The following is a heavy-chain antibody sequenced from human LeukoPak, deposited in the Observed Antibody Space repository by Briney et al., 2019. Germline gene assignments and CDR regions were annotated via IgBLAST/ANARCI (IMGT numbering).Heavy chain of an antibody. CDR2: ISGSGTGT. CDR3: AKDRPASHGSGSFGDY. J-gene: IGHJ4*02. Sequence: GGSLRLSCPASGFTFSSYAMSWVGQPPGKGLEWVSAISGSGTGTYYADSVKGRFTISRDNAKNTVYLQMNSLRAEDTAVYYCAKDRPASHGSGSFGDYWGQGTLVAVST. V-gene: IGHV3-23*01. D-gene: IGHD3-10*01. CDR1: GFTFSSYA.